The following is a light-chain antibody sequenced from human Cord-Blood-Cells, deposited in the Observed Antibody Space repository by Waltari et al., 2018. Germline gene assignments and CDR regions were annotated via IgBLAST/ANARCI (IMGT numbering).Light chain of an antibody. CDR3: QQSYSTPRT. J-gene: IGKJ1*01. CDR2: AAS. CDR1: QSISSY. Sequence: DIQMTQSPSSLSASVGDRVTLTCRASQSISSYLNWYQQKPGKAPKLLIYAASSLQSGVPSRFSGIGSGTDFTLTISSLHPEDFATYSCQQSYSTPRTFGQGTKVEIK. V-gene: IGKV1-39*01.